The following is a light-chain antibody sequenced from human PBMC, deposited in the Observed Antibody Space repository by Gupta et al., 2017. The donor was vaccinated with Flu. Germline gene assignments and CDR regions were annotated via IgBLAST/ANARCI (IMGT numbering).Light chain of an antibody. CDR2: KSN. CDR1: NSNIGINY. CDR3: ATWDDSLSAVV. V-gene: IGLV1-47*01. Sequence: QSVLTQPPSTSGTPGQRVTSSCSGGNSNIGINYVYWYQQLPGAAPKLIIYKSNQRPSGVPDRFSGSKSGTSASLAISGLRSEDEAEYYCATWDDSLSAVVFGGGTKLTVL. J-gene: IGLJ2*01.